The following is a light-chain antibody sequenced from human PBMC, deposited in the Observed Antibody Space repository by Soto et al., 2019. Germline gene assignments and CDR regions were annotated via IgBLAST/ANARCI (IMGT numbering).Light chain of an antibody. Sequence: QSVLTQPPSVAGAPGQRDTISCTGSSSNIGAGYDVHWYQQLPGRAPKLLIYGNTNRPSGVPDRSSGSKSGTSASLAITGLQAEDEADYYCLSFDSSLSVVFGGGTKLTVL. CDR3: LSFDSSLSVV. V-gene: IGLV1-40*01. J-gene: IGLJ2*01. CDR1: SSNIGAGYD. CDR2: GNT.